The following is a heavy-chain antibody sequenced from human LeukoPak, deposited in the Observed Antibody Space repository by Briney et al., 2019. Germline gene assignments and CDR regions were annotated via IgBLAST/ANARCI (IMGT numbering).Heavy chain of an antibody. V-gene: IGHV3-7*01. J-gene: IGHJ4*02. CDR3: ARVQLSLNYYDSSGYYYSLEF. D-gene: IGHD3-22*01. Sequence: GGSLRLSCAAPGFTFSAYWMTWVRQAPGKGLEWVANIKQDGSEKNYVDSVKGRFTISRDNAKNSLYLQTSSLRAEDTAVYYCARVQLSLNYYDSSGYYYSLEFWGQGTLVTVSS. CDR2: IKQDGSEK. CDR1: GFTFSAYW.